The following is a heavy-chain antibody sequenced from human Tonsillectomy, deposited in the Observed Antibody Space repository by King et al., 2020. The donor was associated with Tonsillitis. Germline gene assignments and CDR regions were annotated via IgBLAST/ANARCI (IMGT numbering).Heavy chain of an antibody. CDR3: ARRSSGRLHWYFDL. J-gene: IGHJ2*01. V-gene: IGHV3-66*01. CDR1: GFTVSSNY. D-gene: IGHD1-26*01. Sequence: VQLVESGGGLVQPGGSLRLSCAASGFTVSSNYMSWVRQAPGKGLEWVSIIYSDGSTYYADSVKGRFTISRDNSKNTLFLQMNSLRVEDTAVYYCARRSSGRLHWYFDLWGRGILVTVSS. CDR2: IYSDGST.